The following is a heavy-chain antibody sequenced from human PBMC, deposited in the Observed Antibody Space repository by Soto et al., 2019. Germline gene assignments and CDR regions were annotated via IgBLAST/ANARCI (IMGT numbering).Heavy chain of an antibody. CDR2: IWYDGSNK. V-gene: IGHV3-33*01. Sequence: PGGSLRLSCAASGFTFSSYGMHWVRQAPGKGLEWVAVIWYDGSNKYYADSVKGRFTISRDNSKNTLYLQMNSLRAEDTAVYYCARLNIQDYSNYLGRYYYYYMDVWGKGTSVTVSS. J-gene: IGHJ6*03. CDR3: ARLNIQDYSNYLGRYYYYYMDV. CDR1: GFTFSSYG. D-gene: IGHD4-4*01.